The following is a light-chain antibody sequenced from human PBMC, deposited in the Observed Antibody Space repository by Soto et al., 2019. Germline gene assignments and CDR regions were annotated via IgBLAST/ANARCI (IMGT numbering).Light chain of an antibody. Sequence: QSVLTQPPSASGTPGQGVTISCSGSTSNIGSNYVYWYQQLPGTAPKLLIYRNNQRPSGVPDRFSGSKSGTSASLAISGLRSDDEADYFCATSDESLNGFYVFGPGTKVTVL. V-gene: IGLV1-47*01. CDR2: RNN. CDR3: ATSDESLNGFYV. J-gene: IGLJ1*01. CDR1: TSNIGSNY.